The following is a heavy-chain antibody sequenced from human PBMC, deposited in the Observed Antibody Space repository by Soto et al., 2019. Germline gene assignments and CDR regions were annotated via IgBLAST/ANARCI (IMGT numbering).Heavy chain of an antibody. J-gene: IGHJ4*02. D-gene: IGHD6-13*01. CDR1: GYTFTHYY. CDR3: ARDLSAGDH. Sequence: QVHLVQFGAEVKKPGASVKLSCRTSGYTFTHYYIHCVRQAPGQGLEWLAIINHASGSTNYAQDFQGRVTLTMDTSTTTVYMELSGLRAEDTAIFYCARDLSAGDHWGQGTLVTVSS. V-gene: IGHV1-46*01. CDR2: INHASGST.